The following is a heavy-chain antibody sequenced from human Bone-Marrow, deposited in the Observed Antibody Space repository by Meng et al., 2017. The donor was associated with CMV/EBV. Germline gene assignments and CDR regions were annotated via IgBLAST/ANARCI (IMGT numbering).Heavy chain of an antibody. V-gene: IGHV3-30-3*01. CDR1: GFTFSSYA. CDR3: ARVGGSYYALDY. J-gene: IGHJ4*02. Sequence: GESLKISCAASGFTFSSYAMHWVRQAPGKGLEWVAVISYDGSNKYYADSVKGRFTISRDNSKNTLYLQMNSLRAEDTAVYYCARVGGSYYALDYWGQGTLVTVSS. CDR2: ISYDGSNK. D-gene: IGHD1-26*01.